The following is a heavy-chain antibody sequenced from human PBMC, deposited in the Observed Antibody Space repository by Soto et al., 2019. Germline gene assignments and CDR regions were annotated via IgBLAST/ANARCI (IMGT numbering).Heavy chain of an antibody. Sequence: QITLKESGPTLVKPTQTLTLTCTVSGFSLSSTRMAVGWIRQPPGKALEWLALIYWDDDKRYSPFLKSRLTITKDTSKNQVVPTMSIMDPVDTARYYCAHIVVAGLGYYFDYWGQATPVTATS. CDR3: AHIVVAGLGYYFDY. CDR2: IYWDDDK. CDR1: GFSLSSTRMA. D-gene: IGHD6-19*01. J-gene: IGHJ4*02. V-gene: IGHV2-5*02.